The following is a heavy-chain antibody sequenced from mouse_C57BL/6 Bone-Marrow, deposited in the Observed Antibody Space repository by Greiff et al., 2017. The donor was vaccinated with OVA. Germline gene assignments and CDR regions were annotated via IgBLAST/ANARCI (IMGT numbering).Heavy chain of an antibody. J-gene: IGHJ1*03. D-gene: IGHD1-1*01. CDR1: GFTFSDYY. V-gene: IGHV5-16*01. CDR3: ARDPLYYGSVDWYFDV. Sequence: DVKLVESEGGLVQPGSSMKLSCTASGFTFSDYYMAWVRQVPEKGLEWVANINYDGSSTYYLDSLKSRFIISRDNAKNILYLQMSSLKSEDTATYYCARDPLYYGSVDWYFDVWGTGTTVTVSS. CDR2: INYDGSST.